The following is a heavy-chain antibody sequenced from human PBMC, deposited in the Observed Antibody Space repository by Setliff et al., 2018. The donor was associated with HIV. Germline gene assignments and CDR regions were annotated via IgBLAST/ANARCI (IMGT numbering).Heavy chain of an antibody. V-gene: IGHV4-61*02. CDR1: GGSISSGTYY. J-gene: IGHJ4*02. CDR3: AREPYFYYFDY. CDR2: IYTSGST. D-gene: IGHD3-10*01. Sequence: LSLTCTVSGGSISSGTYYWSRIRQPAGKGLEWIGRIYTSGSTNYNPSLKSRVTISVDTSKNQLSLKLSSVTAADAAVYYCAREPYFYYFDYWGQGTLVTVSS.